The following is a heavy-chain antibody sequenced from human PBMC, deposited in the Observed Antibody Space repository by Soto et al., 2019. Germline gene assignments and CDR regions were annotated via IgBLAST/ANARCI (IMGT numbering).Heavy chain of an antibody. V-gene: IGHV1-69*01. J-gene: IGHJ5*02. D-gene: IGHD3-9*01. CDR1: GGSFSYYA. CDR3: ARSGESDHDMLTGYYKGNWFDP. Sequence: QVQLVQSGAEVKKPGSSVKVSCKASGGSFSYYAINWVRQAPGQGLEWMGGIIPIFATANYAQKFQGRVTIMRDQSTRTTYMELSSLRSEDTEVYYCARSGESDHDMLTGYYKGNWFDPWGQGTLVTVSS. CDR2: IIPIFATA.